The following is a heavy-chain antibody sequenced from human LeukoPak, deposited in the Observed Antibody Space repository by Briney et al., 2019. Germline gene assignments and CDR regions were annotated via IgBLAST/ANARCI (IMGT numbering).Heavy chain of an antibody. Sequence: SETLSLTCAVYGGSFSGYYWSWIRQPPGKGLEWIGVINHSGSTNYNPSLKSRVTISVDTSKNQFSLKLSSVTAAYTAVYYCARDYYGDYRDFDYWGQGTLVTVSS. CDR1: GGSFSGYY. D-gene: IGHD4-17*01. J-gene: IGHJ4*02. CDR2: INHSGST. CDR3: ARDYYGDYRDFDY. V-gene: IGHV4-34*01.